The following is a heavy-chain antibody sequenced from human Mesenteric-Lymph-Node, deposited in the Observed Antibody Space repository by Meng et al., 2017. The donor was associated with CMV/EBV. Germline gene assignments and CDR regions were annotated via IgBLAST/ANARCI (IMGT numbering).Heavy chain of an antibody. CDR2: IYYSGST. D-gene: IGHD6-6*01. J-gene: IGHJ4*01. CDR3: ARVRGSSVVDY. Sequence: LRLSCTVSGGSISSGGYYWSWIRQHPGKGLEWIGYIYYSGSTYYNPSLKSRVTISVDTSKNQFSLKLSSVTAADTAVYYCARVRGSSVVDYWGQGTLVTVSS. CDR1: GGSISSGGYY. V-gene: IGHV4-31*03.